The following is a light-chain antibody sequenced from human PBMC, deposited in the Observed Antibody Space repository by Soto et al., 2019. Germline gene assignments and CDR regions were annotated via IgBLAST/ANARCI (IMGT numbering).Light chain of an antibody. Sequence: SSELTQPLSVSVALGQTARITCGGNNIGSKNVHWYQQKPGQAPVLVIYRDSNRPSGIPERFSGSNSVNTATPTISRAQAGDEADYYCQVWDSSTARVFGGGTQLTVL. J-gene: IGLJ3*02. CDR1: NIGSKN. CDR2: RDS. V-gene: IGLV3-9*01. CDR3: QVWDSSTARV.